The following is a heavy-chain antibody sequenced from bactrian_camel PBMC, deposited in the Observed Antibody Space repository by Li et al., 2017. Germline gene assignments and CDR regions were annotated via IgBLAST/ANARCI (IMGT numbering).Heavy chain of an antibody. CDR2: VYFGGGRT. D-gene: IGHD6*01. Sequence: HVQLVESGGGSVQPGGSLRLSCDASGYTYSSNCMGWFRQAPGKEREGVAFVYFGGGRTYYADSVKGRFAISQDKDKSTLDLQMNSLKPEDTAMYYCAAAPWYTGSCWQQNAYRYWGQGTQVTVS. CDR3: AAAPWYTGSCWQQNAYRY. J-gene: IGHJ4*01. CDR1: GYTYSSNC. V-gene: IGHV3S39*01.